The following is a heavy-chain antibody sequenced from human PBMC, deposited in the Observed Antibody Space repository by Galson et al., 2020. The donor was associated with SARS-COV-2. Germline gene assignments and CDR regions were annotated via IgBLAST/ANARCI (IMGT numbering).Heavy chain of an antibody. CDR3: ARDESRGSYYVDY. D-gene: IGHD1-26*01. CDR2: INPNSGGT. Sequence: ASVKVSCKASGYTFTGYYMHWVRQAPGQGLEWMGWINPNSGGTNYAQKFQGRVTMTRDTSISTAYMDLSRLRSDDTAVYYCARDESRGSYYVDYWGQGTLVTVSS. CDR1: GYTFTGYY. V-gene: IGHV1-2*02. J-gene: IGHJ4*02.